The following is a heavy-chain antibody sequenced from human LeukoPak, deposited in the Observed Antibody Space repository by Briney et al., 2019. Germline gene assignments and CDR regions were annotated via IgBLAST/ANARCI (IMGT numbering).Heavy chain of an antibody. CDR1: GGSISSHY. D-gene: IGHD3-16*02. CDR2: IYYSGSS. CDR3: ARTQGSYVWGSHRPRGGWFDP. Sequence: SETLSLTCTVSGGSISSHYWSWIRQPPGKGLEWIGYIYYSGSSNYNPSLKSRVTISVDTSKNQLSLKLSSVTAADTAVYYCARTQGSYVWGSHRPRGGWFDPWGQGTLVTVSS. J-gene: IGHJ5*02. V-gene: IGHV4-59*11.